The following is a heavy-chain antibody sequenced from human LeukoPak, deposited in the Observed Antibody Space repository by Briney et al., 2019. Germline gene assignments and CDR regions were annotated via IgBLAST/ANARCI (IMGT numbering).Heavy chain of an antibody. CDR1: GGSISNHY. V-gene: IGHV4-59*08. D-gene: IGHD3-10*01. Sequence: PSETLSLTRTVSGGSISNHYWSWVRQPPGKGLEWIGYIYYSGSTSYNPSLRGRVTISVDTSKSQFSLKLNSVTAADTAVYYCARYGSESPKHFDYWGQGTLVTVSS. J-gene: IGHJ4*02. CDR3: ARYGSESPKHFDY. CDR2: IYYSGST.